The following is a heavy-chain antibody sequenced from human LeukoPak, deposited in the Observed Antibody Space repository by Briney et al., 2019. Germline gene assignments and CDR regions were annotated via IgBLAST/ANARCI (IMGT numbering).Heavy chain of an antibody. CDR2: ITWNGANI. CDR1: GFTFDDYA. V-gene: IGHV3-9*01. CDR3: AKARSSQMDYFDY. D-gene: IGHD3-10*01. Sequence: GGSLRLSCVTSGFTFDDYAMHWVRQAPGKGLEWVSGITWNGANIDYADSVKGRFTMSRDNAKNSLYLQMNSLRAEDTALYYCAKARSSQMDYFDYWGQGTLVTVSP. J-gene: IGHJ4*02.